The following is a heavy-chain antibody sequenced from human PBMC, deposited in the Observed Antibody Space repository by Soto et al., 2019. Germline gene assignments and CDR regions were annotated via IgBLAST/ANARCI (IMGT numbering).Heavy chain of an antibody. CDR2: IYYSGST. V-gene: IGHV4-31*01. CDR1: GGSISSGGYY. D-gene: IGHD5-18*01. Sequence: QMQLQESGPGLVKPSQTLSLTCTVSGGSISSGGYYWSWIRQHPGKGLEWIGYIYYSGSTYYTPSLKSPVTISVDTSKNQFSLKLSSVTAADTAVYYCAREGIQQWVPTAIHAFDIWGQGTMVNVSS. CDR3: AREGIQQWVPTAIHAFDI. J-gene: IGHJ3*02.